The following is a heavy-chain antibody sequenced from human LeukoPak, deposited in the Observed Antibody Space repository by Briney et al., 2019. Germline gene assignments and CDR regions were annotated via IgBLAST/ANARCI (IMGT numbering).Heavy chain of an antibody. Sequence: GGSLRLSCATSGFNFDQYAMFWVRQAPGKGLEWVTGITWNSGTIAYADSVKGRFTISRDNAKSSLYLQMNSLRAEDTAVYYCAREKHYYDSSGYYYRGYYYYGMDVWGQGTTVTVSS. V-gene: IGHV3-9*01. CDR2: ITWNSGTI. CDR1: GFNFDQYA. CDR3: AREKHYYDSSGYYYRGYYYYGMDV. J-gene: IGHJ6*02. D-gene: IGHD3-22*01.